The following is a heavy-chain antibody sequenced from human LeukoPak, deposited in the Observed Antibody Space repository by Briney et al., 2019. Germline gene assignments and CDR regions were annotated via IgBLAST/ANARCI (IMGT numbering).Heavy chain of an antibody. CDR1: GGSISSYY. V-gene: IGHV4-59*01. D-gene: IGHD6-13*01. CDR3: ARALLGYSSSWYYYYYMDV. J-gene: IGHJ6*03. CDR2: IYYSGST. Sequence: PSETLSLTCTVSGGSISSYYWSWIRQPPGKGLEWIGYIYYSGSTNYNPSLKSRVTISVDTSKNQFSLKLSSVTAADTAVYYCARALLGYSSSWYYYYYMDVWGKGTTVTISS.